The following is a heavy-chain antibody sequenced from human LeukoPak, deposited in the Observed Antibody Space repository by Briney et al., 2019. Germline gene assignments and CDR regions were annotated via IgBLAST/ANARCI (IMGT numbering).Heavy chain of an antibody. V-gene: IGHV3-23*01. CDR1: GFTFKNYA. D-gene: IGHD3-10*01. CDR3: ARARGAFGSGSYSDY. Sequence: HTGGSLRLSCAASGFTFKNYAMSWVRQAPGKGLEWVSTISGRGENTYYPDSVKGRFTISRDDAKNSLYLQMNSLRAEDTAVYYCARARGAFGSGSYSDYWGQGTLVTVSS. J-gene: IGHJ4*02. CDR2: ISGRGENT.